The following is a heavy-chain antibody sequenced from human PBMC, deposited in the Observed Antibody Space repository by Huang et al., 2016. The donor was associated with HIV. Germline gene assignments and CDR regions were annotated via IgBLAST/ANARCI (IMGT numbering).Heavy chain of an antibody. V-gene: IGHV3-30-3*01. D-gene: IGHD3-16*02. Sequence: QVQLVESGGGVVQPGRSLRLSCAASGFTFSSYAMHWVRQAPGKGRGWVAVRSYDGSNKYYADAVKGRFTISRDNSKNTLYLQMNSLRAEDTAVYYCARDAYYDYVWGSYRKYYYYYMDIWGKGTTVTVSS. CDR2: RSYDGSNK. CDR1: GFTFSSYA. J-gene: IGHJ6*03. CDR3: ARDAYYDYVWGSYRKYYYYYMDI.